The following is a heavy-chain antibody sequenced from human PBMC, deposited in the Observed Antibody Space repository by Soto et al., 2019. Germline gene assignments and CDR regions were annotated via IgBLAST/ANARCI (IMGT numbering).Heavy chain of an antibody. CDR3: PRAQTAMDLYNWFAP. CDR2: IYYSGST. CDR1: GGSISSGGYY. Sequence: SETLSLTCTVSGGSISSGGYYWSWIRQHPGKGLEWIGYIYYSGSTYYNPSLKSRVTISVDTSKNQFSLKLSSVTAADTAVYYCPRAQTAMDLYNWFAPWGQGTLVTVSS. D-gene: IGHD5-18*01. V-gene: IGHV4-31*03. J-gene: IGHJ5*02.